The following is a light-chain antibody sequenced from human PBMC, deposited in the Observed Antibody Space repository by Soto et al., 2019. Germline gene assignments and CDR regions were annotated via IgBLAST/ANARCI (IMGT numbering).Light chain of an antibody. J-gene: IGKJ1*01. CDR3: QQYNSYSPWT. CDR1: QSISSW. CDR2: DAS. Sequence: DIHMTQSPSTLSASVGYRITITCRASQSISSWLAWYQQKPVKPPKLLXYDASSWESGGPSSFSGSGSGTEFTLTISSLQHDDFATHYCQQYNSYSPWTFGQGTKVDIK. V-gene: IGKV1-5*01.